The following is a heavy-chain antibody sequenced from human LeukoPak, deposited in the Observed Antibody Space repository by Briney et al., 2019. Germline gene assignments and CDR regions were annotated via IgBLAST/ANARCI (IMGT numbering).Heavy chain of an antibody. CDR2: ISNSAIT. Sequence: PSETLSLTCTVSGVSISSYYWTWIRQPPGKGLEWIGFISNSAITDYNPSLKSRVTISIDTSKNQFSLKLNSVTAADTAVHYCARVGYYGSGSYYRDYFEYWGQGTLVTVSS. J-gene: IGHJ4*02. CDR3: ARVGYYGSGSYYRDYFEY. V-gene: IGHV4-59*01. CDR1: GVSISSYY. D-gene: IGHD3-10*01.